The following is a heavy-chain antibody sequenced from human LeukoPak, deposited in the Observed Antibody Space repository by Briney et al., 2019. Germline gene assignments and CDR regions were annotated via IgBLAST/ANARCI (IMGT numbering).Heavy chain of an antibody. V-gene: IGHV4-39*01. D-gene: IGHD1-1*01. CDR2: IYYSGST. J-gene: IGHJ6*02. Sequence: SETLSLTCTVSGGSISRSSYYWGWIRQPPGKGLEWIGSIYYSGSTYYNPSLKSRVTISVDTSKNQFSLKLSSVTAADTAVYYCARQGELERPRINEGYYYGMDVWGQGTTVTVSS. CDR3: ARQGELERPRINEGYYYGMDV. CDR1: GGSISRSSYY.